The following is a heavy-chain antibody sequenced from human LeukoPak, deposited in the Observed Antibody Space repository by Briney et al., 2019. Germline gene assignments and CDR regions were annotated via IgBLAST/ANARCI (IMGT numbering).Heavy chain of an antibody. CDR2: IYTSGST. D-gene: IGHD5-18*01. CDR1: GGSISRYY. Sequence: PSETLSLTCTVSGGSISRYYWSWIRQPPGKGLEWIGYIYTSGSTNYNPSLKSRVTISVDTSKNQFSLKLSSVTAADTAVYYCARQRGTAGVDTAMPYYYYMDVWGKGTTVTVSS. CDR3: ARQRGTAGVDTAMPYYYYMDV. V-gene: IGHV4-4*09. J-gene: IGHJ6*03.